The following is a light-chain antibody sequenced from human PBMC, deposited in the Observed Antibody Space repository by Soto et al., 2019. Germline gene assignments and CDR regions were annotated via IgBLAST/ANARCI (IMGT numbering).Light chain of an antibody. Sequence: QLVLTRPPSVSGAPGQRVTISCTGSSSNIGAGYDVHWYQQLPGTAPKLLIYGNSNRPSGVPDRFSGSKSGTSASLAITGLQAEDEADYYCQSYASSLSGVVFGGGTKLTVL. CDR1: SSNIGAGYD. J-gene: IGLJ2*01. CDR3: QSYASSLSGVV. V-gene: IGLV1-40*01. CDR2: GNS.